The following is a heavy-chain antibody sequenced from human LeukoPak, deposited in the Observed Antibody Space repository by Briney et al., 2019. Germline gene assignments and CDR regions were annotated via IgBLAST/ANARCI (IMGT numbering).Heavy chain of an antibody. CDR2: IYTSGST. J-gene: IGHJ4*02. CDR1: GGSISSYY. V-gene: IGHV4-4*07. CDR3: ARDLYDSTTQHHPPHFDS. D-gene: IGHD2/OR15-2a*01. Sequence: SETLSLTCTVSGGSISSYYWSWIRQPAGKGVEWIGRIYTSGSTNYNPSLKSRVTMSVDTSKNQFSLKLSSVTAADTAFYYCARDLYDSTTQHHPPHFDSWGQGTLVTVSS.